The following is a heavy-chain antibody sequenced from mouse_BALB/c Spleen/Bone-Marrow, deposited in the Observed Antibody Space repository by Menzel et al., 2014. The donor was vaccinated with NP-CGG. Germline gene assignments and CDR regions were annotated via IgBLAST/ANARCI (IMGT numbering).Heavy chain of an antibody. CDR1: GFTFSDYY. D-gene: IGHD4-1*01. CDR3: ASPGTY. V-gene: IGHV5-12*02. CDR2: ISNGGGSST. Sequence: EVMLVESGGGLVQPGGSLKLSCATSGFTFSDYYMYWARQTPEKRLEWVAYISNGGGSSTYYPDTVKGRFTISRDNAXNTLYLQMSRLKSEDTAMYYCASPGTYWGQGTLVTVSA. J-gene: IGHJ3*01.